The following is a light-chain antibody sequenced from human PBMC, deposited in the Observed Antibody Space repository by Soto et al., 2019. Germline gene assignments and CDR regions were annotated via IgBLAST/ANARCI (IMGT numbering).Light chain of an antibody. J-gene: IGKJ2*01. CDR1: QAISGW. Sequence: DVQMTQSPSSVSASVGDRVTITCRASQAISGWLTWYQQKPGKAPNLLIYAASNLQSGVPSRFSGSGSGTDFTLTISSLQPEDFATYYCQQGNSFPSTFGQGTKLEIK. V-gene: IGKV1-12*02. CDR3: QQGNSFPST. CDR2: AAS.